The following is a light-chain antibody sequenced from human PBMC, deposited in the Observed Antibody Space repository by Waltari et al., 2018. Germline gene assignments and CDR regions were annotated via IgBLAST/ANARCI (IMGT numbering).Light chain of an antibody. J-gene: IGKJ1*01. CDR3: VQGINFPRT. CDR1: QSLLHSDGKTY. Sequence: DIVMTQSPLSLPVTPGQPASISCRSSQSLLHSDGKTYLHWLQQKPGQPPMRLIYQVSNRDSGVPDRFSGSVAGTDFTLKISRVEAEDVWVYYCVQGINFPRTFCQGTKVEVK. V-gene: IGKV2-30*02. CDR2: QVS.